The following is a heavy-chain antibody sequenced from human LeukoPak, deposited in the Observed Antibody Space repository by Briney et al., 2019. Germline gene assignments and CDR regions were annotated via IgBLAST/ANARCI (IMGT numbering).Heavy chain of an antibody. CDR2: ISGGGGST. CDR1: GFTFSSYA. V-gene: IGHV3-23*01. D-gene: IGHD6-13*01. Sequence: GASLRLSCAASGFTFSSYAMSWVRQAPGKGLEWVSAISGGGGSTYYADSVKGRFTISRDNSKNTLYLQMNSLRAEDTAVYYCAKYYSSSPPTGFDPWGQGTLVTVSS. J-gene: IGHJ5*02. CDR3: AKYYSSSPPTGFDP.